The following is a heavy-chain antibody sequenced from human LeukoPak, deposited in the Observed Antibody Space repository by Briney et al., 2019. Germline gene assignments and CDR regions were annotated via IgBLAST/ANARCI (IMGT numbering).Heavy chain of an antibody. D-gene: IGHD6-13*01. V-gene: IGHV5-51*01. CDR1: GYSFTSYW. J-gene: IGHJ3*02. CDR3: ASGLGSSWYRDAFDI. CDR2: IYPGDSDT. Sequence: GESLKISCKGSGYSFTSYWIGWVRQVPGKGLEWMGIIYPGDSDTRYSPSFQGQVTISADKSISTAYLQWSSLKASDTAMYYCASGLGSSWYRDAFDIWGQGTMVTVSS.